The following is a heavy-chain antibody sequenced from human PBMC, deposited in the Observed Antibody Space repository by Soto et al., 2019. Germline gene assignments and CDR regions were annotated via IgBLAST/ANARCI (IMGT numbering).Heavy chain of an antibody. Sequence: EVQLLESGGGLVQPGGSLRLSCVVSGFTFSNYAMNWVRQAPGKGLEWVSTISGSDGRTYYAESVKGRFTISRDNSKNTVFLQMNSLRADDTAVYYCAKDLERYYGSGVDYWGQGTLVTVSS. CDR1: GFTFSNYA. CDR2: ISGSDGRT. J-gene: IGHJ4*02. D-gene: IGHD3-10*01. V-gene: IGHV3-23*01. CDR3: AKDLERYYGSGVDY.